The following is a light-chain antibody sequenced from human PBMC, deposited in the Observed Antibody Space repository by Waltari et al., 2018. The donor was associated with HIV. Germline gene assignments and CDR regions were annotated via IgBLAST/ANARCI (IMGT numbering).Light chain of an antibody. Sequence: EIVLTQSPGTLSLSPGERATLSCRASQSVSSSYLAWYQQKPGQAPRLLIYGESSRATGIPDRFSGSGSGTDFTLTISRLEPEDFAVYYCQQYGSSRLTFGPGTKVDIK. CDR3: QQYGSSRLT. CDR2: GES. CDR1: QSVSSSY. V-gene: IGKV3-20*01. J-gene: IGKJ3*01.